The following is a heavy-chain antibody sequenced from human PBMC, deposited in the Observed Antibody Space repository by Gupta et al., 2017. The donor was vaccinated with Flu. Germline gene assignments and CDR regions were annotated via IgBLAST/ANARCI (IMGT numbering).Heavy chain of an antibody. CDR3: VRDLYGRAAAGTPQVDY. D-gene: IGHD6-13*01. Sequence: PGQGLEWMGWINTNTGNPTYAQGFTGRFVFSLDTSVSTAYLQIGSLRSEDSAVYYCVRDLYGRAAAGTPQVDYWGQGTLVTVSS. J-gene: IGHJ4*02. CDR2: INTNTGNP. V-gene: IGHV7-4-1*01.